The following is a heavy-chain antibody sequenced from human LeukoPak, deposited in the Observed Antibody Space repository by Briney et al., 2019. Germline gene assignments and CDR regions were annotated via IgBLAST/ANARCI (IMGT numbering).Heavy chain of an antibody. V-gene: IGHV4-39*07. J-gene: IGHJ5*02. Sequence: SETLSLTCTVSGGSIITGSYYWGWIRQPPGKGLEWIGSIYYTGSTYYNPSLKSRVTISVDTPENQFSLKLASVTAADTAVYYCARVVAVAGYNWFDPWGQGTLVTVSS. CDR2: IYYTGST. D-gene: IGHD6-19*01. CDR1: GGSIITGSYY. CDR3: ARVVAVAGYNWFDP.